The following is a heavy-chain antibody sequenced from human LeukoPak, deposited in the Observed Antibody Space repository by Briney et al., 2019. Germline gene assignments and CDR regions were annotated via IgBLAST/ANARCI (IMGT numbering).Heavy chain of an antibody. J-gene: IGHJ4*02. Sequence: GGSLRLSCAASGFTFNTYTMNWVRQAPGKGLEWVSSITGSGSYIHYADSVRGRFTISRDNANNSVYLQMDSLRAEDTAMYYCARYLGYSGSYYDYWGQGTLVTVSS. D-gene: IGHD1-26*01. CDR2: ITGSGSYI. V-gene: IGHV3-21*01. CDR1: GFTFNTYT. CDR3: ARYLGYSGSYYDY.